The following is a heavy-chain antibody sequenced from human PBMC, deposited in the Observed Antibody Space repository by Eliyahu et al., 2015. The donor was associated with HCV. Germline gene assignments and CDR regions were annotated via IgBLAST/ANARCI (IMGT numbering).Heavy chain of an antibody. D-gene: IGHD3-16*01. CDR3: ARERYYVRWFDP. CDR1: GGSISSGSYY. V-gene: IGHV4-61*02. Sequence: QVQLQESGPGLVKPSQTLSLTCTVSGGSISSGSYYWSWIRQPAGKGLEWIGRIYTSGSTNYNPSLKSRVTISVDTSKNQFSLKLSSVTAADTAVYYCARERYYVRWFDPWGQGTLVTVSS. CDR2: IYTSGST. J-gene: IGHJ5*02.